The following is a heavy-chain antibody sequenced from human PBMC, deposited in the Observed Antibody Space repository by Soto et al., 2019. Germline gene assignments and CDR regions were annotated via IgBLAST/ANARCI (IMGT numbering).Heavy chain of an antibody. CDR1: GFTFSSYE. CDR3: ARDFLRWYYYYYGMDV. D-gene: IGHD4-17*01. CDR2: ISSSGSTI. Sequence: VGSLRLSCAASGFTFSSYEMNWVRQAPGKGLEWVSYISSSGSTIYYADSVKGRFTISRDNAKNSLYLQMNSLRAEDTAVYYCARDFLRWYYYYYGMDVWGQGTTVTVSS. V-gene: IGHV3-48*03. J-gene: IGHJ6*02.